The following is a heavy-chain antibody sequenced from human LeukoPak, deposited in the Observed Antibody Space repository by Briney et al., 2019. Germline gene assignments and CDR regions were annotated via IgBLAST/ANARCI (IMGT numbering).Heavy chain of an antibody. V-gene: IGHV3-30*02. CDR1: GFTFSSYG. J-gene: IGHJ5*02. D-gene: IGHD2-2*01. CDR2: IRYDGSNK. CDR3: SKVFTGYCSSPSCPFDP. Sequence: GGSLRLSCAASGFTFSSYGMDWVRQAPGKGLEWVAYIRYDGSNKNYADSVKGRFTISRDNSKNTLYLQMSSLRAEDTAVYYCSKVFTGYCSSPSCPFDPWGKGTLVTVSS.